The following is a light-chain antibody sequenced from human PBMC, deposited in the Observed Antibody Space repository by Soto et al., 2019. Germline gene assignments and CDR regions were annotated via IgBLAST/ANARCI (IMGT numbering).Light chain of an antibody. CDR2: EVS. CDR3: SSSTSRSTWV. V-gene: IGLV2-14*01. CDR1: SSDVGGYNY. J-gene: IGLJ3*02. Sequence: QSVLTQPASVSGSPGQSITISCTGTSSDVGGYNYVSWYQQHPGKSPKLMIYEVSNRPSGGSNRFSGSKSGNTASLTISGLQAEDEADYYCSSSTSRSTWVFGGGTQLTFL.